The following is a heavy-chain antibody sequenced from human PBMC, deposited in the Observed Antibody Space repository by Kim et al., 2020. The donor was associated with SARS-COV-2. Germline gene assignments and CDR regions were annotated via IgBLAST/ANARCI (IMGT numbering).Heavy chain of an antibody. CDR3: ARQDSDTMVRGVIDY. D-gene: IGHD3-10*01. CDR1: GYSFTSYW. J-gene: IGHJ4*02. V-gene: IGHV5-51*01. Sequence: GESLKISCKGSGYSFTSYWIGWVRQMPGKGLEWMGIIYPGDSDTRYSPSFQGQVTISADKSISTAYLQWSSLKASDTAMYYCARQDSDTMVRGVIDYWGQGTLVTVSS. CDR2: IYPGDSDT.